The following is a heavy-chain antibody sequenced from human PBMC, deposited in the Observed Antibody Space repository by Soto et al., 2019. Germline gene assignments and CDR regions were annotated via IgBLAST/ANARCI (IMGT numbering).Heavy chain of an antibody. CDR1: GYTFTSYD. CDR2: MNPSTGNS. Sequence: ASVKVSCKASGYTFTSYDIYWVRQATGQGLEWMGWMNPSTGNSGYAQKFQGRVTMTSDTSISTAHMELSSLRSEDTAVYYCARRAETNGWNGFGADKYYFDFWGQGTLVTVSS. V-gene: IGHV1-8*01. J-gene: IGHJ4*02. CDR3: ARRAETNGWNGFGADKYYFDF. D-gene: IGHD1-1*01.